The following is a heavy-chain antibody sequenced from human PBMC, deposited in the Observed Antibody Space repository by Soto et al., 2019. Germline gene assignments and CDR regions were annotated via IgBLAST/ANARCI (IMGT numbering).Heavy chain of an antibody. Sequence: GGSLRLSCAASGFTFSSYSMNWVRQAPGKGLEWVSSISSSSSYIYYADSVKGRFTISRDNAKNSLYLQMNSLRAEDTAVYYCAREPPLIVVVPHGMDVWGQGTTVTVS. CDR3: AREPPLIVVVPHGMDV. J-gene: IGHJ6*02. D-gene: IGHD2-2*01. CDR2: ISSSSSYI. V-gene: IGHV3-21*01. CDR1: GFTFSSYS.